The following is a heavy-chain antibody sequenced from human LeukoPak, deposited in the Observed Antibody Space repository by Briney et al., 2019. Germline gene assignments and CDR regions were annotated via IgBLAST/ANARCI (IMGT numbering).Heavy chain of an antibody. CDR1: GGSISSGDYY. D-gene: IGHD1-14*01. V-gene: IGHV4-30-4*01. CDR3: ARDLPVYSYGMDV. CDR2: IYDSGST. Sequence: SETLSLTCTVSGGSISSGDYYWSWIRQPPGKCLEWIGYIYDSGSTYYNPSLKSRFTISVDTSKNQFSLKLSSVTAADTAVYYCARDLPVYSYGMDVWGQGTTVTVSS. J-gene: IGHJ6*02.